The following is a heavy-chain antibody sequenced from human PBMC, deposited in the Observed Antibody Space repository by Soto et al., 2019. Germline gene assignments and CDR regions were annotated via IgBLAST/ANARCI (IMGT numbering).Heavy chain of an antibody. D-gene: IGHD1-26*01. CDR3: ATLGATLGRDAFDI. CDR1: GFTFSSYS. J-gene: IGHJ3*02. CDR2: ISSSSSYI. V-gene: IGHV3-21*01. Sequence: EVQLVESGGGLVKPGGSLRLSCAASGFTFSSYSMNWVRQAPGKGLEWVSSISSSSSYIYYAVSVKGRFTISRDNAKNSLYLQMNSLRAEDTAVYYCATLGATLGRDAFDIWGQGTMVTVSS.